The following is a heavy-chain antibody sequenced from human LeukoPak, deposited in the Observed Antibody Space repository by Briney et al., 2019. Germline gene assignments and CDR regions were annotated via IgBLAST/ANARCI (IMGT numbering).Heavy chain of an antibody. Sequence: ASVKVSCKASGGTFSSYAISWVRQAPGQGLEWMGGIIPIFGTANYAQKFQGRVTITADKSTSTAYMELSSLRSEDTAVYYCARAPYYYDSSGPGSLDYWGQGTLVTVSS. J-gene: IGHJ4*02. V-gene: IGHV1-69*06. CDR3: ARAPYYYDSSGPGSLDY. CDR1: GGTFSSYA. D-gene: IGHD3-22*01. CDR2: IIPIFGTA.